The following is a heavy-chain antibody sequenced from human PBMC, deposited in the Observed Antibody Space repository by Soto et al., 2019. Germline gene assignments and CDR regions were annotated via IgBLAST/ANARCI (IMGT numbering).Heavy chain of an antibody. V-gene: IGHV4-39*01. D-gene: IGHD3-10*01. CDR3: ATITMVRGVIIPGRNWFDP. CDR2: IYYSGST. J-gene: IGHJ5*02. Sequence: QLQLQESGPGLVKPSETLSLTCTVSGGSISSSSYYWGWIRQPPGKGLEWIGSIYYSGSTYYNPSLKGRVTISVDTSKNQSSLKLSSVTAADTAVYYCATITMVRGVIIPGRNWFDPWGQGTLVTVSS. CDR1: GGSISSSSYY.